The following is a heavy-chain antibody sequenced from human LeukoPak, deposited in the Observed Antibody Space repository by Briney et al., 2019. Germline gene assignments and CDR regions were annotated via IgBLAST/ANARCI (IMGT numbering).Heavy chain of an antibody. D-gene: IGHD3-16*02. CDR1: GGSISSSSYY. Sequence: SETLSLTCTISGGSISSSSYYWGWIRQPPGKGLEWIGSIYYSGSTYYNPSLKSRVTISVDTSKNQFSLKLSSVTAADTAVYYCARHGAFGGVIALDYWGQGTLVTVSS. V-gene: IGHV4-39*01. CDR2: IYYSGST. J-gene: IGHJ4*02. CDR3: ARHGAFGGVIALDY.